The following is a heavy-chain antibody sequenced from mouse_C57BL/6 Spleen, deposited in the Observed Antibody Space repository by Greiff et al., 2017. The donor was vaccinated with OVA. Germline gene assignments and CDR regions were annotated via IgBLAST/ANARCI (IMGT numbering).Heavy chain of an antibody. Sequence: EVMLVESGGGLVKPGGSLKLSCAASGFTFSDYGMHWVRQAPEKGLEWVAYISSGSSTIYYADTVKGRFTISRDNAKNTLFLQMTSLRSEDTAMYYCAGGGLDYFDYWGQGTTLTVSS. J-gene: IGHJ2*01. CDR3: AGGGLDYFDY. V-gene: IGHV5-17*01. D-gene: IGHD3-3*01. CDR1: GFTFSDYG. CDR2: ISSGSSTI.